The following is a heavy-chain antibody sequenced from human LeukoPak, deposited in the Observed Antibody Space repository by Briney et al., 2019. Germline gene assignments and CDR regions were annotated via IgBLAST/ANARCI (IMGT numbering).Heavy chain of an antibody. V-gene: IGHV3-21*01. CDR3: ARPIFGVVRSYYYYMDV. D-gene: IGHD3-3*01. Sequence: GGSLRLSCAASRFTFSSYSMNWVRQAPGKGLEWVSSISSSSSYIYYADSVKGRFTISRDNAKNSLYLQMNSLRAEDTAVYYCARPIFGVVRSYYYYMDVWGKGTTVTVSS. J-gene: IGHJ6*03. CDR1: RFTFSSYS. CDR2: ISSSSSYI.